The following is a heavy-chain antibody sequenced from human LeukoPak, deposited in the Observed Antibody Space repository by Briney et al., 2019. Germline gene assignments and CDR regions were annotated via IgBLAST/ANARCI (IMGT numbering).Heavy chain of an antibody. Sequence: SQTLSLTCAVYGGSFSGYYWSWIRQPPGKGLEWIGEINHSGSTNYNPSLKSRVTISVDTSKNQFSLKLSSVTAADTAVYYCARDGPKPGRYYFDCWGQGTLVTVSS. D-gene: IGHD1-14*01. J-gene: IGHJ4*02. CDR1: GGSFSGYY. CDR3: ARDGPKPGRYYFDC. V-gene: IGHV4-34*01. CDR2: INHSGST.